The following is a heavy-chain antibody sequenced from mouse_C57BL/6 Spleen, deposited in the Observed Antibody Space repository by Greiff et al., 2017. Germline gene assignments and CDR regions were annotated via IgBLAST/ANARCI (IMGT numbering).Heavy chain of an antibody. Sequence: VQLQQSGPELVKPGASVKISCKASGYSFTSYYIHWVKQRPGQGLEWIGWIYPGSGNTKYNEKFKGKATLAADTSSSTAYMQLSSLTSEDSAVYYCAGEDPTPDYWGQGTTLTVSS. CDR1: GYSFTSYY. V-gene: IGHV1-66*01. J-gene: IGHJ2*01. CDR3: AGEDPTPDY. D-gene: IGHD1-1*01. CDR2: IYPGSGNT.